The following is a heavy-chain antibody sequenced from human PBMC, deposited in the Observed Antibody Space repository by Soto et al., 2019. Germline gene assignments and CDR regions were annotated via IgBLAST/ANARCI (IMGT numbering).Heavy chain of an antibody. CDR3: AKDSRPALPNPIGSSNKKYQLLLGWFDP. Sequence: GGSLRLSCAASGFTFDDYAMHWVRQAPGKGLEWVSGISWNSGSIGYADSVKGRFTISRDNAKNSLYLQMNSLRAEDTALYYCAKDSRPALPNPIGSSNKKYQLLLGWFDPWGQGTLVTVSS. CDR2: ISWNSGSI. V-gene: IGHV3-9*01. J-gene: IGHJ5*02. CDR1: GFTFDDYA. D-gene: IGHD2-2*01.